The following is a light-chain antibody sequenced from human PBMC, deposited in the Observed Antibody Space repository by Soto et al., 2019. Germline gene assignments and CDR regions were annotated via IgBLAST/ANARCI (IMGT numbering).Light chain of an antibody. CDR1: SSNLGAGYD. J-gene: IGLJ3*02. CDR2: GNN. V-gene: IGLV1-40*01. Sequence: QSVLTQPPSVSGAPGQRVTISCTGSSSNLGAGYDVHWYQHLPGTAPKLLIYGNNNRPSGVPDRFSGSKSGTSASLAITGLQAEDEADYYCQSYDSSLSGSVFGGGTKVTVL. CDR3: QSYDSSLSGSV.